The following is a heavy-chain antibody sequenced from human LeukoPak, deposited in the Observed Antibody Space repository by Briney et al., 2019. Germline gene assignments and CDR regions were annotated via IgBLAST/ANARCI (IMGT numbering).Heavy chain of an antibody. CDR1: GYTFTSYA. D-gene: IGHD2-2*01. CDR2: INTNTGNP. Sequence: ASVKVSCKASGYTFTSYAMNWVRQAPGQGLEWLGWINTNTGNPTYAQGFTGRFVFSLDTSVSTAYLQISSLKAEDTAVYYCATDTTVYCSSTSCPFDYWGQGTLVTVSS. V-gene: IGHV7-4-1*02. J-gene: IGHJ4*02. CDR3: ATDTTVYCSSTSCPFDY.